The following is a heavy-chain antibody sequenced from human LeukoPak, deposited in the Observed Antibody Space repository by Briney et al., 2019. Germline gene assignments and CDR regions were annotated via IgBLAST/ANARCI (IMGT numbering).Heavy chain of an antibody. CDR1: GYTFTSYG. V-gene: IGHV1-18*01. Sequence: ASVKVSCKASGYTFTSYGISWVRQAPGQGLEWMGWISAYNGNTNYAQKLQGRVTMTRDTSTSTVYMELSSLRSEDTAVYYCARGRGRIAARHWFDPWGQGTLVTVSS. J-gene: IGHJ5*02. D-gene: IGHD6-6*01. CDR3: ARGRGRIAARHWFDP. CDR2: ISAYNGNT.